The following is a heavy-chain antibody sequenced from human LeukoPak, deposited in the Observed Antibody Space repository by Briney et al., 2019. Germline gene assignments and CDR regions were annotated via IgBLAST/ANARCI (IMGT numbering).Heavy chain of an antibody. V-gene: IGHV4-30-4*08. CDR2: INHSGST. J-gene: IGHJ5*02. CDR3: ARVYDFWSGYYKPLYNWFDP. Sequence: SQTLSLTCTVSGGSISSGDYYWSWIRQPPGKGLEWIGEINHSGSTNYNPSLKSRVTISVDTSKNQFSLKLSSVTAADTAVYYCARVYDFWSGYYKPLYNWFDPWGQGTLVTVSS. CDR1: GGSISSGDYY. D-gene: IGHD3-3*01.